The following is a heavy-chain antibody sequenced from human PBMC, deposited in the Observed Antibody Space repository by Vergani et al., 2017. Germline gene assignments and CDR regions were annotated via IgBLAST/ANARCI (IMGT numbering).Heavy chain of an antibody. V-gene: IGHV3-48*03. D-gene: IGHD2-2*02. J-gene: IGHJ4*02. Sequence: EVQLVESGGGLVQPGGSLRLSCAASGFTFSSYEMNWVRQAPGKGLEWVSYISSSGSTIYYADSVKGRFTISRDNAKNSLYLQMNSLRAEDTALYYCAKDYCSSTSCYIDYWGQGTLVTVSS. CDR1: GFTFSSYE. CDR2: ISSSGSTI. CDR3: AKDYCSSTSCYIDY.